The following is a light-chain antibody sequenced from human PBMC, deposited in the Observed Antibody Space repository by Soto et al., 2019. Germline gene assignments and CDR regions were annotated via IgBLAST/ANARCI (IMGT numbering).Light chain of an antibody. Sequence: EIVLTQSPGTLSLSPGERATLSCRASQSVSSSYLAWYQQKPGQAPRLLTYGASSRATGIPDRFSGSGSGTDFTLTISRLEPEDFAVYYCQQYGSSPVTLGQGTKVDIK. CDR1: QSVSSSY. CDR2: GAS. V-gene: IGKV3-20*01. J-gene: IGKJ1*01. CDR3: QQYGSSPVT.